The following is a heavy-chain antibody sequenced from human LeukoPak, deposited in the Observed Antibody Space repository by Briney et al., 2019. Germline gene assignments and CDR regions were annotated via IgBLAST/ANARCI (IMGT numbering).Heavy chain of an antibody. CDR2: ISHDEKNK. D-gene: IGHD3-10*01. J-gene: IGHJ4*02. CDR1: GFSFSGYA. Sequence: GGSLRLSCAASGFSFSGYAMHWVRRTPGKGLEWVAVISHDEKNKFYAESVKGRFTNSRDNSKNTLFLEMNSLRPEDTAFYYCATTFRGVIITRLDYWGQGTLVTVSS. V-gene: IGHV3-30*04. CDR3: ATTFRGVIITRLDY.